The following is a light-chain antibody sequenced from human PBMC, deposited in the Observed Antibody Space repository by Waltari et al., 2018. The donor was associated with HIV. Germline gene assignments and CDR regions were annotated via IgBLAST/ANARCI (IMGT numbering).Light chain of an antibody. CDR1: SSDVGGSPY. V-gene: IGLV2-14*01. CDR3: SSYTIISNLV. CDR2: EVS. Sequence: QSALAQPASVSGSPGQSITISCTGTSSDVGGSPYVSWYQQHPGKAPKLMIYEVSYRHSVASHRSSGSGSGNTASLTISGLQADVEDDYYCSSYTIISNLVFGGGTNLTVV. J-gene: IGLJ3*02.